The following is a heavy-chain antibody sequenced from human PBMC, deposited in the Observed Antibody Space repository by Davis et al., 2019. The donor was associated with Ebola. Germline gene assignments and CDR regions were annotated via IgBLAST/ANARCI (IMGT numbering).Heavy chain of an antibody. D-gene: IGHD6-6*01. V-gene: IGHV4-31*03. CDR1: GGSISSGGYY. J-gene: IGHJ3*02. CDR3: ARDLQPSSSSPLTYAFDI. Sequence: SETLSLTCTVSGGSISSGGYYWSWIRQHPGKGLEWIGYIYYSGSTYYNPSLKSRVTISVDTSKNQFSLKLSSVTAADTAVYYCARDLQPSSSSPLTYAFDIWGQGTMVTVSS. CDR2: IYYSGST.